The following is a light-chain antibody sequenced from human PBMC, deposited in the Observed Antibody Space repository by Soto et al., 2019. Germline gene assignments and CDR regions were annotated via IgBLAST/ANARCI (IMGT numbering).Light chain of an antibody. J-gene: IGKJ2*01. CDR1: DSITTW. Sequence: QLIQSPSTLSASVGDRVNITCRGTDSITTWLAWYQQKRGKAPTLLIYQTSVLQNGVPSRFSGTGSETEFTLTLDSLQPDDVATYYCKNYHVFGQGTKVEI. CDR2: QTS. V-gene: IGKV1-5*03. CDR3: KNYHV.